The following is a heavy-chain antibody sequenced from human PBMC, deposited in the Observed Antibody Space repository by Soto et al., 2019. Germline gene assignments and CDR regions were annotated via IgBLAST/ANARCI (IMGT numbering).Heavy chain of an antibody. D-gene: IGHD3-22*01. CDR3: AKGGHYYDSSGFLAYYYGMDV. J-gene: IGHJ6*02. CDR1: GFTFSSYG. Sequence: QVQLVESGGGVVQPGRSLRLSCAASGFTFSSYGMHWVRQAPGKGLEWVAVISYDGSNKYYAESVKGRFTISRDNSKNTLYLQMNSLRAEDTAVYYCAKGGHYYDSSGFLAYYYGMDVWGQGTTVTVSS. CDR2: ISYDGSNK. V-gene: IGHV3-30*18.